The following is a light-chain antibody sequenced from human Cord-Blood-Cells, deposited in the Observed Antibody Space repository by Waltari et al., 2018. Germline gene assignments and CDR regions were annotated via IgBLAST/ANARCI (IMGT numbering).Light chain of an antibody. CDR1: SSDVGRYNI. Sequence: QSALTQPASVSGSPGQSITISCTGTSSDVGRYNIVSWYQQHPGTAPKLMIYEVSKRPSGVSKRFSGSKSGNTASLTISGLQAEDEADYYCCSYAGSSTVFGGGTKLTVL. V-gene: IGLV2-23*02. CDR2: EVS. J-gene: IGLJ2*01. CDR3: CSYAGSSTV.